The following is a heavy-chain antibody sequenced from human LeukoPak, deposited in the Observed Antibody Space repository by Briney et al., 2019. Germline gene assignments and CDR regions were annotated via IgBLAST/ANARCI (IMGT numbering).Heavy chain of an antibody. V-gene: IGHV4-4*07. CDR3: AREEYGGNSEFDY. CDR1: GGSISSYY. D-gene: IGHD4-23*01. J-gene: IGHJ4*02. Sequence: SETLSLTCTVSGGSISSYYWSWIRPPAGKGLEWIGSIYNSGSTNYNPSLKTRVTMSVDTSKNQFSLKLSSVTAADTAVYYCAREEYGGNSEFDYWGQGTLVTVSS. CDR2: IYNSGST.